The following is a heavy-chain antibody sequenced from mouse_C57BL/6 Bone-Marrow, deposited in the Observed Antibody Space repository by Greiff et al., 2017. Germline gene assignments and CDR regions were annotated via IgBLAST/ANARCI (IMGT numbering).Heavy chain of an antibody. V-gene: IGHV1-50*01. CDR3: ARNGNLDY. J-gene: IGHJ2*01. CDR1: GYTFTSYW. D-gene: IGHD2-1*01. Sequence: VQLQQPGAELVKPGASVKLSCKASGYTFTSYWMQWVKQRPGQGLERIGEIDPSDSSTNYNQKFKGKATLTVDTSSSTAYMQLSSLTSEDSAIYYCARNGNLDYWGQGTTLTVSS. CDR2: IDPSDSST.